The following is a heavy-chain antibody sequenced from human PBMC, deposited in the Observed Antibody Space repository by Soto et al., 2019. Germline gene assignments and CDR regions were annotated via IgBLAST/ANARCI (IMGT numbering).Heavy chain of an antibody. Sequence: PGESLKSSCKGSGYSFTRYWIGWGRQRPGKGLEWMGIIYPRDSDTRYSPSFQGQVTISADKSISTAYLQWSSLKASDTAMYYCARHSYYYMDVWGKGTTVTVSS. V-gene: IGHV5-51*01. CDR2: IYPRDSDT. CDR3: ARHSYYYMDV. CDR1: GYSFTRYW. J-gene: IGHJ6*03.